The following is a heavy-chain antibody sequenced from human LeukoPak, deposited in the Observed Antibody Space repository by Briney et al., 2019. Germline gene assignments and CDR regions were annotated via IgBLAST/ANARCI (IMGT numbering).Heavy chain of an antibody. CDR1: GFTFRNYA. D-gene: IGHD2-15*01. CDR3: AKVAAHFYVFDI. Sequence: PGGSLRLSCAASGFTFRNYAMSWVRQAPGKGLEWVSGISDSGGSTYYADSVKGRFTISRDNSKNTLYLQMNSLRAEDTAVYYCAKVAAHFYVFDIWGQGTMVTVSS. V-gene: IGHV3-23*01. J-gene: IGHJ3*02. CDR2: ISDSGGST.